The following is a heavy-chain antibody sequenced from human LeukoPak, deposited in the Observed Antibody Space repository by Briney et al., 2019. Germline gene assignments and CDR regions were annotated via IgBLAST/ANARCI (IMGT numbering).Heavy chain of an antibody. J-gene: IGHJ4*02. V-gene: IGHV3-7*01. CDR3: ADLGSRD. CDR2: IKDDGSDK. CDR1: GFTFSSAW. Sequence: GGSLRLSCAASGFTFSSAWMTWVRQAPGKGLEWVATIKDDGSDKYYVDSVKGRFTISRDNAKKSLWLQMSSLRVEDTAMYYCADLGSRDWGQGTLVTVSS. D-gene: IGHD3-16*01.